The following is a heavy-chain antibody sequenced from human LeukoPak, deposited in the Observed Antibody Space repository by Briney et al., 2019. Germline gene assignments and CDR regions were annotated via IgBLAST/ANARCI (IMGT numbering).Heavy chain of an antibody. CDR1: GYTYSNYH. CDR2: INPDTGDK. J-gene: IGHJ4*02. D-gene: IGHD2-21*02. Sequence: ASVKVSCKASGYTYSNYHINCGRRVSEHRRKWMKWINPDTGDKCYARKFQDRVTITTDTSISTAYMELSSLCSEDTAVYFCARTTSMTASGYDYWGQGTLVTVSS. V-gene: IGHV1-8*03. CDR3: ARTTSMTASGYDY.